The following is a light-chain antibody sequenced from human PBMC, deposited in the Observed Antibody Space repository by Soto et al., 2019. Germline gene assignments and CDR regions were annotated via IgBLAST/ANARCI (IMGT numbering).Light chain of an antibody. J-gene: IGKJ1*01. CDR1: QSITTY. V-gene: IGKV1-39*01. CDR2: AAS. Sequence: DIQMTQSPSSLSASVGDRVTVTCRASQSITTYLNWYQQKPGKAPKLLIYAASCMQSGVPSRFSGSGSGTDFTLTITSLQPEDFATYICQQSYSTPWTFGEGTKVEIK. CDR3: QQSYSTPWT.